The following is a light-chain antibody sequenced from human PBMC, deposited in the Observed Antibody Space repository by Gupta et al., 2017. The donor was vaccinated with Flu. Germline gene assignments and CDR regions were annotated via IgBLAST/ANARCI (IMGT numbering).Light chain of an antibody. Sequence: SPVESTTPFSSPSHRDISSYLAWYQQKPGQAPRLLIYGASSRETGIPDRFSGSGSGSDFTFTISSLQPEDFAVYYCQQYGSLANTFGRGTKVEIK. CDR2: GAS. CDR1: HRDISSY. CDR3: QQYGSLANT. J-gene: IGKJ4*01. V-gene: IGKV3-20*01.